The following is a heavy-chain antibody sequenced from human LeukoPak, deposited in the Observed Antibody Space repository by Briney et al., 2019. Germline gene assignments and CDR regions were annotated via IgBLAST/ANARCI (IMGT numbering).Heavy chain of an antibody. CDR1: GFTFSSYS. J-gene: IGHJ4*02. Sequence: KTGGSLRLSCAASGFTFSSYSMNWVRQAPGKGLEWVSSISSSSSYIYYADSVKGRFTISRDNAKNSLYLQMNSLRAEDTAVYYCARGPYCSGGSCYRIPTYWGQGTLVTVPS. D-gene: IGHD2-15*01. V-gene: IGHV3-21*01. CDR2: ISSSSSYI. CDR3: ARGPYCSGGSCYRIPTY.